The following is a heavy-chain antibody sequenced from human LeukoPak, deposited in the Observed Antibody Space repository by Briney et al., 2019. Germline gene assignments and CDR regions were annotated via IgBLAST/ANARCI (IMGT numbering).Heavy chain of an antibody. Sequence: ASVKVSCKASGGTFSSYAISWVRQAPGQGLEWMGWISAYNGNTNYAQKLQGRVTMTTDTSTSTAYMELRSLRSDDTAVYYCARESTVAGIGDYWGQGTLVTVSS. CDR2: ISAYNGNT. CDR1: GGTFSSYA. CDR3: ARESTVAGIGDY. V-gene: IGHV1-18*01. D-gene: IGHD6-19*01. J-gene: IGHJ4*02.